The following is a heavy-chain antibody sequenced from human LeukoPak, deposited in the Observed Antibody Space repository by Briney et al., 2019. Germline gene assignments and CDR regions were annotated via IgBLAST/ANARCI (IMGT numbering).Heavy chain of an antibody. J-gene: IGHJ4*02. CDR1: GGSISNFY. D-gene: IGHD2-15*01. CDR2: IYYSGST. Sequence: SETLSLTCTVSGGSISNFYWNWIRQPPGKGLEWIGYIYYSGSTNYNPSLKSRVTISIDTSKNQFSLKLSSVTAADTAVYYCARSDIVVARYFDYWGQGTLVTVSS. V-gene: IGHV4-59*12. CDR3: ARSDIVVARYFDY.